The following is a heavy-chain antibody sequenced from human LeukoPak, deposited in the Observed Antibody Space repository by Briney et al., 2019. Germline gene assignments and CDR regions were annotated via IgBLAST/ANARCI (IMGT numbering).Heavy chain of an antibody. Sequence: SETLSLTCAVSGYSISSGYYWGWIRQPPGKGLEWIGSIYHSGSTYYNPSLKSRVTISVDTSKNQFSLKLSSVTAADTAVYYCARHEHPGYGYGISEYYFDYWGQGTLVTVSS. CDR3: ARHEHPGYGYGISEYYFDY. CDR1: GYSISSGYY. D-gene: IGHD5-18*01. V-gene: IGHV4-38-2*01. J-gene: IGHJ4*02. CDR2: IYHSGST.